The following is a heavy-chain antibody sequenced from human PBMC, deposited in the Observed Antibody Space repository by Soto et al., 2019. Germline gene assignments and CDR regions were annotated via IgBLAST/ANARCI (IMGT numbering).Heavy chain of an antibody. V-gene: IGHV4-34*01. CDR3: ARVGLITGTTPFDY. CDR2: INHSGST. J-gene: IGHJ4*02. CDR1: GGSFSGYY. Sequence: SETLSLTCAVYGGSFSGYYWSWIRQPPGKGLEWIGEINHSGSTNYNPSLKSRVTISVDTSKNQFSLKLSSVTAADTAVYYCARVGLITGTTPFDYWGQGTLVTVSS. D-gene: IGHD1-7*01.